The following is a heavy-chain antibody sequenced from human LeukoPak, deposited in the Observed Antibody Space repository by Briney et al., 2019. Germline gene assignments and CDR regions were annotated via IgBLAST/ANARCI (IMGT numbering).Heavy chain of an antibody. J-gene: IGHJ1*01. CDR3: ARGEVRYFFQH. CDR1: DGSFSGYY. D-gene: IGHD3-9*01. V-gene: IGHV4-34*01. CDR2: INHSGST. Sequence: SGNLPLKCAGYDGSFSGYYWSWIRQCPGNGLEWIGEINHSGSTNYHPSLKSRVTISVDTSKNQFSLKLSSVTAADTAVYYCARGEVRYFFQHWGQGTLVTVSS.